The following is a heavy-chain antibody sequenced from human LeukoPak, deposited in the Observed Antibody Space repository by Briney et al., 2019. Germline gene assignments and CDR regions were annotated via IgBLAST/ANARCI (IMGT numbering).Heavy chain of an antibody. Sequence: GGSLRLSCAASGFTFSSYAMSWVRQAPGKGLEWVSAISGSGGSTYYADSVKGRFTISRDNSKNTLYLQMNSLRAEDTAVYYCAKDQSWWSRKLYYFDYWGQGTLVTVSS. CDR3: AKDQSWWSRKLYYFDY. CDR2: ISGSGGST. CDR1: GFTFSSYA. D-gene: IGHD2-15*01. V-gene: IGHV3-23*01. J-gene: IGHJ4*02.